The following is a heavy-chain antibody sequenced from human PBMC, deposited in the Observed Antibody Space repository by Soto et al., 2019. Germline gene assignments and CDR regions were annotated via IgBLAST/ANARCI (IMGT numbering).Heavy chain of an antibody. CDR3: GRDDYGIFPY. CDR2: IDPKNGGT. CDR1: GYSISAYY. J-gene: IGHJ4*02. V-gene: IGHV1-2*02. D-gene: IGHD3-10*01. Sequence: ASVKVSCKASGYSISAYYIHWVRQAPEQGLEWMGWIDPKNGGTVSAQKFQGRLTMTRDTSISTVYMDLSGLTSDDTALYYCGRDDYGIFPYWGQGSLVTVSS.